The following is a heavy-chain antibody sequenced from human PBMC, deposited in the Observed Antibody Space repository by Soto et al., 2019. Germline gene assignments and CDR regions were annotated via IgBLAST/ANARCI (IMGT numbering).Heavy chain of an antibody. Sequence: EIQLLESGGGLVQPGGSLRLSCAASGFTFSNFAMSWVRQAPGKGLEWASMIGGSSGRTYYADSVKGRFTISRENSNKMLSLVMSSLRAEDTAVYYCAKNTGQQLIYYFDYWGPGTVVTVSS. CDR2: IGGSSGRT. D-gene: IGHD6-13*01. J-gene: IGHJ4*02. CDR1: GFTFSNFA. V-gene: IGHV3-23*01. CDR3: AKNTGQQLIYYFDY.